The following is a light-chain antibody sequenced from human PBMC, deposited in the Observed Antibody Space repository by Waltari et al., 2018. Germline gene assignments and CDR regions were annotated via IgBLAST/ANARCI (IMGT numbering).Light chain of an antibody. V-gene: IGLV1-47*01. J-gene: IGLJ3*02. CDR1: SSNIGNNY. CDR2: NSD. CDR3: AAWDDSVTGEV. Sequence: QSVLTQPPSMSGTPGQRVTISCSGSSSNIGNNYVCWYQQLPGTGPKLLIYNSDRGPSGVPGLFSGSTSGTAASLAISGLRSEDDGDYYCAAWDDSVTGEVFGGGTRLTVL.